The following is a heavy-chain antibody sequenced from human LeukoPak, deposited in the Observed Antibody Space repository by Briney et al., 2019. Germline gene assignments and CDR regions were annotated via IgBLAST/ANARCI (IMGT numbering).Heavy chain of an antibody. CDR1: GGSISSYS. CDR3: ARFNRNSSGWIDY. J-gene: IGHJ4*02. D-gene: IGHD6-19*01. V-gene: IGHV4-59*01. CDR2: MFYSGSS. Sequence: SETLSLTCTVSGGSISSYSWTWIRQPPGKGLEWIGYMFYSGSSNYNPSLRSRVTISVDTSKNQISLKLSSVTAAGTAVYYCARFNRNSSGWIDYWGQGTLVTVSS.